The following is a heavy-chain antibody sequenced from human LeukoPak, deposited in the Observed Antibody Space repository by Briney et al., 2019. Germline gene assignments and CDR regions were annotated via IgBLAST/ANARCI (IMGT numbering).Heavy chain of an antibody. CDR2: IYTSGST. CDR1: GGSISSGSYY. V-gene: IGHV4-61*02. Sequence: SETLSLTCTVSGGSISSGSYYWSWIRQPAGKGLEWIGRIYTSGSTNYNPSLKSRVTISVDTSKNQFSLKLSSVTAADTAVYYCARESYYYYMDVWGKGTTVTVSS. CDR3: ARESYYYYMDV. J-gene: IGHJ6*03.